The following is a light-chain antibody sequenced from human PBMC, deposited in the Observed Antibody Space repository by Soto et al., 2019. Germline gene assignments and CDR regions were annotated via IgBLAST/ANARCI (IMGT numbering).Light chain of an antibody. V-gene: IGKV1-5*01. CDR2: DAS. CDR3: QKYYSYSLK. Sequence: DIQMTQSPSSLSASLEYRVIITCRASQGISNHLNWYQQKPGKAPKLLISDASSLERGVPSRFSGSGSGTEFTLSISSLQPDDFAAYYCQKYYSYSLKFGQGTKVDIK. J-gene: IGKJ1*01. CDR1: QGISNH.